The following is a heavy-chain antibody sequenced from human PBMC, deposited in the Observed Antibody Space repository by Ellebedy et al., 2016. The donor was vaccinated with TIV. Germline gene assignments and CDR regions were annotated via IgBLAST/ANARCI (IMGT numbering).Heavy chain of an antibody. CDR2: IYPGDSDT. Sequence: GESLKISXKGSGYSFTSYWIGWVRQMPGKGLEWMGIIYPGDSDTRYSPSFQGQVTISADKSISTAYLQWSSLKASDTAMYYCARQAYCSGGSCRSIDYWGQGTLVTVSS. J-gene: IGHJ4*02. CDR1: GYSFTSYW. V-gene: IGHV5-51*01. CDR3: ARQAYCSGGSCRSIDY. D-gene: IGHD2-15*01.